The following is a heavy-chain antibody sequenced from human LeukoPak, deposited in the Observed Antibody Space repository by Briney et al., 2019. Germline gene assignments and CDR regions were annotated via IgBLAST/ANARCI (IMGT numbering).Heavy chain of an antibody. CDR3: AKDSRRGYSYGPAAY. CDR1: GFTFSSYA. CDR2: ISGSGGST. J-gene: IGHJ4*02. D-gene: IGHD5-18*01. V-gene: IGHV3-23*01. Sequence: GGSLRLSXAASGFTFSSYAMSWVRQAPGKGLEWVSGISGSGGSTYYADSVKGRVTISRDNSKNTLYLQMNSLRAEDTAVYYCAKDSRRGYSYGPAAYWGQGTLVTVAS.